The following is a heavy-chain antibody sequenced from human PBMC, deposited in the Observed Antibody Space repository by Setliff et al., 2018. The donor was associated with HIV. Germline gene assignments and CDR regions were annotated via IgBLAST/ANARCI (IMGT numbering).Heavy chain of an antibody. CDR3: ARGGVAAAGTNGSFYGMDV. CDR2: IYYSGST. D-gene: IGHD6-13*01. Sequence: PSETLSLTCTVSGGSISSGGYYWSWIRQHPGKGLEWIGYIYYSGSTNYSPSLKSRVTIAIDTSKNQFSLRLSSVTAADTAVFYCARGGVAAAGTNGSFYGMDVWGPGTTVTVSS. CDR1: GGSISSGGYY. J-gene: IGHJ6*02. V-gene: IGHV4-31*03.